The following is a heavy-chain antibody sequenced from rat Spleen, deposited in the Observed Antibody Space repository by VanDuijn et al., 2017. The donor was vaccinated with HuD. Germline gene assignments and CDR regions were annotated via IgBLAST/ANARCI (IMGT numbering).Heavy chain of an antibody. J-gene: IGHJ3*01. CDR2: ISPSGVT. D-gene: IGHD4-3*01. V-gene: IGHV5S23*01. CDR3: ARQDTSGYSNWFAY. Sequence: EVQLVDSGGGLVQPGRSLNLSCAASGFTFSNYDMAWVRQAPTKGLEWVASISPSGVTYYRDSVKGRFTVSRENAKSTLYFLMDSLRSEDTATYYCARQDTSGYSNWFAYWGQGTLVTVSS. CDR1: GFTFSNYD.